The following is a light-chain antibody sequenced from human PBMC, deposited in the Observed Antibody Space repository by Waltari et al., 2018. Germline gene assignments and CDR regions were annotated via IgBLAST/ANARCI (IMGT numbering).Light chain of an antibody. CDR2: EVS. CDR3: SAYTTTTWV. V-gene: IGLV2-14*01. CDR1: SSDIGAYNY. Sequence: QSALTQPASVSGSPGQAITISCIGTSSDIGAYNYVSWYQQHPGKAPKLMIFEVSNRPSGISNRFSVSKSGNTASLTISGLQTEDEADYYCSAYTTTTWVFGGGTRLTVL. J-gene: IGLJ3*02.